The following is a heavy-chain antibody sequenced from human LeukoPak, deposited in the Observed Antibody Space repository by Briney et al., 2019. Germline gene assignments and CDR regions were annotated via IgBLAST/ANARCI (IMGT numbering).Heavy chain of an antibody. V-gene: IGHV3-48*03. CDR1: GFTFSSYE. J-gene: IGHJ4*02. CDR2: ISSSGSTI. Sequence: GGSLRLSCAAPGFTFSSYEMNWVRQAPGKGLEWVSYISSSGSTIYYADSVKGRFTISRDNAKNSLYLQMNSLRAEDTAVYYCARDSSGYYPYYFDYWGQGTLVTVSS. CDR3: ARDSSGYYPYYFDY. D-gene: IGHD3-22*01.